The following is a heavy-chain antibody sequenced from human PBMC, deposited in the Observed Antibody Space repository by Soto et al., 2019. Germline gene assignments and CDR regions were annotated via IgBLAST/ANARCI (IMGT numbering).Heavy chain of an antibody. CDR1: GFTVSSHY. CDR3: ASTRDSGTSYYFDS. D-gene: IGHD1-26*01. V-gene: IGHV3-53*01. CDR2: IYKGGGT. Sequence: EVQLAESGGGLMQPGGSLRHSCAASGFTVSSHYMSWVRQGPGKGLEWVSVIYKGGGTFYADSVKGRFTISRDNSQNTVFLQMNGLRADDTAVYYCASTRDSGTSYYFDSWGQGTLVTVSS. J-gene: IGHJ4*02.